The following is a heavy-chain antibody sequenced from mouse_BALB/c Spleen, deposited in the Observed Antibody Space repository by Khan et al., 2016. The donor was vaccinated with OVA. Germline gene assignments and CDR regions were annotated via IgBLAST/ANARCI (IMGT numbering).Heavy chain of an antibody. CDR3: TRIYRSDFDY. CDR1: GYSFTGYF. CDR2: INPHIGET. V-gene: IGHV1-20*02. D-gene: IGHD1-1*01. Sequence: EVQLQQSGPELVRPGASVKISCKASGYSFTGYFINWVMRSHGKSLEWIGRINPHIGETFYNQRFKDKATLTVDESSSTAHMERRSLASEDSAVYYCTRIYRSDFDYWGQGTTLTVSS. J-gene: IGHJ2*01.